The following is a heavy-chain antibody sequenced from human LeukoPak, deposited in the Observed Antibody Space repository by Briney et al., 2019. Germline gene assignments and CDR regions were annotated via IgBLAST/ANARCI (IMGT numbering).Heavy chain of an antibody. CDR3: AELGITMIGGV. Sequence: GGSLRLSCTASGFTFGDYAMSWVRQAPGKGLEWVGFIRSKAYGGTTEYAASVKGRFTISRDDSKSIAYLQMNSLKTEDTAVYYCAELGITMIGGVWGKGTTVTISS. D-gene: IGHD3-10*02. J-gene: IGHJ6*04. CDR1: GFTFGDYA. V-gene: IGHV3-49*04. CDR2: IRSKAYGGTT.